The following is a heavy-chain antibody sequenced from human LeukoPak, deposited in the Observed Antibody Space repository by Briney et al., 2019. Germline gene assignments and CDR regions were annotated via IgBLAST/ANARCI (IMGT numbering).Heavy chain of an antibody. Sequence: SETLSLTCTVSGGSISSYYWSWIRQPAGKGLEWIGRIYTSGSTDYNPSLKSRVTMSVDTSKNQFSLKLSSVTAADTAVYYCARDSGTTGEVKLDPWGQGTLVTVSS. D-gene: IGHD3-10*01. CDR1: GGSISSYY. V-gene: IGHV4-4*07. J-gene: IGHJ5*02. CDR2: IYTSGST. CDR3: ARDSGTTGEVKLDP.